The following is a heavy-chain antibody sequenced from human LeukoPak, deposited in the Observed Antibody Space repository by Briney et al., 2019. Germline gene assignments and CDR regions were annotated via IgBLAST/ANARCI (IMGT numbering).Heavy chain of an antibody. D-gene: IGHD4-11*01. Sequence: GGSLRLSCAVSGFTFSNYAMRWVRQAPGKGLEWVSAISSSGASTNYADSVKGRFTISRENSKNTLYLQMNSLRAEDTAVYYCAKRLPSYYFDYWGQGTLVTVSS. CDR3: AKRLPSYYFDY. CDR2: ISSSGAST. J-gene: IGHJ4*02. V-gene: IGHV3-23*01. CDR1: GFTFSNYA.